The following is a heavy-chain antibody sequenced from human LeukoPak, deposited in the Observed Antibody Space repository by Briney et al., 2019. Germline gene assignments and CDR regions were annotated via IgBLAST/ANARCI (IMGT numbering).Heavy chain of an antibody. V-gene: IGHV1-69*11. Sequence: ASVKVSCKASGGTFSSYAISWVRQAPGQGLEWMGRIIPILGTANYAQKFQGRVTITTDESTSTAYMELSSLRSEDTAVYYCAREEEGLDWLAGAFDIWGQGTMVTVSS. CDR3: AREEEGLDWLAGAFDI. CDR1: GGTFSSYA. J-gene: IGHJ3*02. CDR2: IIPILGTA. D-gene: IGHD3-9*01.